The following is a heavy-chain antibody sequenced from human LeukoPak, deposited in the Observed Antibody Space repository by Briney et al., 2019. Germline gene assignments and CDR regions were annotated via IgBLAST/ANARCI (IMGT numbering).Heavy chain of an antibody. CDR2: INSDGSGT. V-gene: IGHV3-74*01. D-gene: IGHD4-17*01. CDR1: GFTFSSNW. Sequence: GGSLRLSCAASGFTFSSNWMHWVRQAPGKGLVWVSRINSDGSGTSYADSVKGRFTISRDNARNTLYLQMNSLRAEDTAVCYCARDYGTVTTAYNWFDPWGQGTLVTVSS. J-gene: IGHJ5*02. CDR3: ARDYGTVTTAYNWFDP.